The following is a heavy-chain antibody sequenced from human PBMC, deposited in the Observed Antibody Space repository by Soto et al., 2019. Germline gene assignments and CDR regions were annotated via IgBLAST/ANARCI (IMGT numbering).Heavy chain of an antibody. CDR3: ARAPGRTKPIEF. CDR2: IIHTGST. Sequence: QVQLQQWGAGLLKPSETLSLTCAVYGGSFSGYYWNWIRQPPGKGLEWIGEIIHTGSTNYNPSLTSRVIISVDTSKNQFSLKLSSVTVADTAVYYCARAPGRTKPIEFWGQGTLVTVSS. J-gene: IGHJ1*01. CDR1: GGSFSGYY. D-gene: IGHD2-21*01. V-gene: IGHV4-34*12.